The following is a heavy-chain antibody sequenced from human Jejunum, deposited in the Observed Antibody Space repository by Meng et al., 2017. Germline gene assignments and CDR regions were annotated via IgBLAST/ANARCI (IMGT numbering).Heavy chain of an antibody. D-gene: IGHD3/OR15-3a*01. V-gene: IGHV4-39*07. CDR2: ISYTGST. J-gene: IGHJ4*02. CDR1: GGSISTNDYF. Sequence: QLQLQESGLGLVNPSETLSLTSTGPGGSISTNDYFWGWIRQPPGKGLEWIASISYTGSTNYAPSLKSRVTISLDTSNNQFSLKLTSVTAADTAVYYCARVGLGWSGFDSWGQGTLVTVSS. CDR3: ARVGLGWSGFDS.